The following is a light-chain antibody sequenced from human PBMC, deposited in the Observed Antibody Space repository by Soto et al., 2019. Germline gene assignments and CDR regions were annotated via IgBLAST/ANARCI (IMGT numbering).Light chain of an antibody. J-gene: IGLJ1*01. V-gene: IGLV2-14*01. CDR3: SSYTSSSTSV. CDR2: DVS. CDR1: SSDVGGYNY. Sequence: QSVLTQPASVSGSPCQSITISCTGTSSDVGGYNYVSWYQQHPGKAPKLMIYDVSNRPSGVSNRFSGSKSGNTASLTISGLQAEDEADYYCSSYTSSSTSVFGTGTKVTVL.